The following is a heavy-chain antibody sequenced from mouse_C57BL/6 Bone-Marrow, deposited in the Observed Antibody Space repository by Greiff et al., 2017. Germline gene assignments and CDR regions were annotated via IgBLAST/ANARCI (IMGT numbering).Heavy chain of an antibody. Sequence: QVQLKQPGAELVMPGASVKLSCKASGYTFTSYWMHWVKQRPGQGLEWIGEIDPSDSYTNYNQKFKGKSTLTVDKSSSTAYMQLSSLTSEDSAVYYCARSLYYCGSSWYFDVWGTGTTVTVSS. CDR3: ARSLYYCGSSWYFDV. D-gene: IGHD1-1*01. J-gene: IGHJ1*03. CDR1: GYTFTSYW. V-gene: IGHV1-69*01. CDR2: IDPSDSYT.